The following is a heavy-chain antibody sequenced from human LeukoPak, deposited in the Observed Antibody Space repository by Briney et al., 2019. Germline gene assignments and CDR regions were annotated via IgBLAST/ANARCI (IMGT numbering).Heavy chain of an antibody. J-gene: IGHJ4*02. V-gene: IGHV4-39*01. CDR2: IFYSGRT. CDR3: ARSGVARWGYFDH. CDR1: GGSISSSGNY. D-gene: IGHD2-15*01. Sequence: KTSETLSLTCTVSGGSISSSGNYWGWIRQPPGKGLEWIGNIFYSGRTYYNPPLKSRVTISVDTSKNQFSLKLSSVTAADTAVYYCARSGVARWGYFDHWGQGTLITVSS.